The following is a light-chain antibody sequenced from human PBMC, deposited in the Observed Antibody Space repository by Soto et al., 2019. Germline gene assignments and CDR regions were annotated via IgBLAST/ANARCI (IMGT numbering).Light chain of an antibody. J-gene: IGLJ1*01. V-gene: IGLV2-14*01. CDR3: SSYTTGSTRV. CDR1: SSDVGIYNY. Sequence: QSALNQPASVSGSPGQSIAISCTGSSSDVGIYNYVSWYQQHPGKVPKLIIYEVSNRPSGVSNRFSGSKSGNTASLTISGLQAEDEADYYCSSYTTGSTRVFATGTQLTVL. CDR2: EVS.